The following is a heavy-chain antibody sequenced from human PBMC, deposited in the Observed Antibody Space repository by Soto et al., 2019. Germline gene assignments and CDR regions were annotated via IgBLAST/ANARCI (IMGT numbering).Heavy chain of an antibody. D-gene: IGHD5-12*01. CDR3: ARDIVATIGWFDP. J-gene: IGHJ5*02. CDR1: GYTFTSYA. CDR2: INAGNGNT. Sequence: GASVKVSCKAPGYTFTSYAMHWVRQAPGQRLECMGWINAGNGNTKYSQKFQGRVTITRDTSASTAYMELSSLKSEGTAVYYCARDIVATIGWFDPWGQGTLVTVSS. V-gene: IGHV1-3*01.